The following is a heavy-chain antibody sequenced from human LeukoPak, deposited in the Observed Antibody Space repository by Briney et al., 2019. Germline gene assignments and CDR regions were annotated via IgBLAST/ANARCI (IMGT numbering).Heavy chain of an antibody. CDR3: AKDYYDRSGYYYVYYFEY. Sequence: PGGALRLSCASSGFTFINYAMSWVRQAPGKGLEWVSAISDGGGTTYYADSVRGGFTISRDNSKKTLSLQINGLRAEDRHVFYLAKDYYDRSGYYYVYYFEYWPQGPLVSVSS. V-gene: IGHV3-23*01. CDR1: GFTFINYA. D-gene: IGHD3-22*01. CDR2: ISDGGGTT. J-gene: IGHJ4*02.